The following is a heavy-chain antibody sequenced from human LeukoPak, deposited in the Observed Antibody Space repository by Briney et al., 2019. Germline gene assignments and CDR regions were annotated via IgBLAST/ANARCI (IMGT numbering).Heavy chain of an antibody. V-gene: IGHV3-30*04. CDR2: IPYDGSNK. CDR1: GFTFSSYA. Sequence: GVSVRLSCAACGFTFSSYAMHWVRQAPGKGLEWVAVIPYDGSNKYYADSVKDRFTISRDKSKNTLYLQMNSLRAEDTAVYYCASQAPDGSGSYYPIDYWGQGTLVTVPS. CDR3: ASQAPDGSGSYYPIDY. J-gene: IGHJ4*02. D-gene: IGHD3-10*01.